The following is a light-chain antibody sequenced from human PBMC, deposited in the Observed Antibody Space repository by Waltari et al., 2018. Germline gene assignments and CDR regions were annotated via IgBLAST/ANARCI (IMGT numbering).Light chain of an antibody. CDR2: YVS. CDR3: GSYTGSDAWV. V-gene: IGLV2-14*03. J-gene: IGLJ3*02. CDR1: SNDIGGYDH. Sequence: QSALTQPASVSGSPGQSIIISCTGTSNDIGGYDHVSWSQQHPGKAPKLSIYYVSGRPSGVAIRFPGSRSANTASLAISGLLAEDEADYYCGSYTGSDAWVFGGGTKVTVL.